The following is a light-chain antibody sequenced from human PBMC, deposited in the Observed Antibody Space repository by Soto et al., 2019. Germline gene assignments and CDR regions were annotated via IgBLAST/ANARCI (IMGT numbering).Light chain of an antibody. CDR2: EVS. J-gene: IGLJ1*01. Sequence: QSALTQPASVSGSPGQSITISCTGTSSDVGGYNYVSWYQQHPGKAPKLIIFEVSYRPSGFSNRFSSSKSGDTASLTISGLQADDEADYYCCSYTDSRSHIFGSGTKVTVL. CDR3: CSYTDSRSHI. CDR1: SSDVGGYNY. V-gene: IGLV2-14*01.